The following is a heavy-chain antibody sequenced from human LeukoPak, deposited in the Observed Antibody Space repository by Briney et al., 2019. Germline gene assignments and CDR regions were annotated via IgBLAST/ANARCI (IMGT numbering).Heavy chain of an antibody. V-gene: IGHV3-23*01. CDR3: AKDLGYYYGSGSSDY. D-gene: IGHD3-10*01. CDR2: ISGSGGST. Sequence: GGSLRLSCAASGFTFSSYAMSWVRQAPGKGLEWVSAISGSGGSTYYADSVKGRFTISRGNPKNTLYLQMNSLRAEDTAVYYCAKDLGYYYGSGSSDYWGQGTLVTVSS. CDR1: GFTFSSYA. J-gene: IGHJ4*02.